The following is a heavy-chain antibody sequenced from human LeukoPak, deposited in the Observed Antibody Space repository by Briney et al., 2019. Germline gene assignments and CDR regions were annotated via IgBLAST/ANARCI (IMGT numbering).Heavy chain of an antibody. V-gene: IGHV3-21*01. Sequence: PGGSLRLSCAASGFTFSTYNMNWVRQAPGKGLEWVSSISSTTSYIYYADSVKGRFTISRDNARNSLYLHMNSLRAEDTAVYYCATDRGHAFDIWGQGAMVTVS. D-gene: IGHD3-10*01. CDR1: GFTFSTYN. J-gene: IGHJ3*02. CDR3: ATDRGHAFDI. CDR2: ISSTTSYI.